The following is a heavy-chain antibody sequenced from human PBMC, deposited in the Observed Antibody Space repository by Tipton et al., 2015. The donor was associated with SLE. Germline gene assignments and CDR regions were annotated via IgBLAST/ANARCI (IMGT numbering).Heavy chain of an antibody. CDR3: VRELDTFEI. CDR1: GGSISSSIDF. CDR2: MFYSGRT. J-gene: IGHJ3*02. V-gene: IGHV4-39*07. Sequence: TLSLTCTVSGGSISSSIDFGGWIRQPPGKGLEWIGSMFYSGRTYYNPSLKSRVTTSLDTSKNQFSLNLTSVTAADTAVYYCVRELDTFEIWGPGTMVTVSS.